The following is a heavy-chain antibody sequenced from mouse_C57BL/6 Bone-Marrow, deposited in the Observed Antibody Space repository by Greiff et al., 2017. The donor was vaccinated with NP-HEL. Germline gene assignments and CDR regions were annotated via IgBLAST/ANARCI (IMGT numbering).Heavy chain of an antibody. J-gene: IGHJ3*01. Sequence: VQLQQPGAELVKPGASVKLSCKASGYTFTTYWMQWVKQRPGQGLEWIGEIDPSDSYTNYNQKFKGKATLTVDTSSSTAYMQLSSLTSEDSAVYYGARKAYYGRSYEFAYGGQGTRVTVAA. D-gene: IGHD1-1*01. CDR2: IDPSDSYT. CDR1: GYTFTTYW. CDR3: ARKAYYGRSYEFAY. V-gene: IGHV1-50*01.